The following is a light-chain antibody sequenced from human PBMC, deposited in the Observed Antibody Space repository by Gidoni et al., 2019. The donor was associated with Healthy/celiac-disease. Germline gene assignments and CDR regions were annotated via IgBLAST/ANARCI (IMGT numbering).Light chain of an antibody. J-gene: IGKJ4*01. CDR3: IQGKNRPPST. V-gene: IGKV2-30*02. Sequence: DVVLTQSPLSLPVTLGQPASISCSSSQSLVHRGRNTYLNWFQQSPGKSPRRLIYAVSNRDSGVPERFSGSGSGTDFTLKISRVEAEDVGVYYCIQGKNRPPSTFGGGTKVEIK. CDR1: QSLVHRGRNTY. CDR2: AVS.